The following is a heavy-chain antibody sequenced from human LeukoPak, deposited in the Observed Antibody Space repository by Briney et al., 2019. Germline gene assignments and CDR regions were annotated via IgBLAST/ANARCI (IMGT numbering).Heavy chain of an antibody. V-gene: IGHV3-30-3*01. CDR2: ISYDGSDE. D-gene: IGHD3-22*01. CDR3: LTSQYYYESMGYYYYGMDV. Sequence: GGSLRLSCAASGIGFSSYAMHWVRQAPGTGLGWVAVISYDGSDEYYADSVKGRFIISRDNSKNTLYLQMNSLRAEDTAVYHCLTSQYYYESMGYYYYGMDVWGQGTTVTVSS. J-gene: IGHJ6*02. CDR1: GIGFSSYA.